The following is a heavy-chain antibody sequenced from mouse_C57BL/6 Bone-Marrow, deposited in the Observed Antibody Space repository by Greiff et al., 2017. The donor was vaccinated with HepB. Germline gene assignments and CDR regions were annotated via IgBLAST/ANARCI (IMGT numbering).Heavy chain of an antibody. V-gene: IGHV6-6*01. D-gene: IGHD2-4*01. CDR2: IRNKANNHAT. CDR3: TGSRYYDYDIGYFDV. Sequence: EVQVVESGGGLVQPGGSMKLSCAASGFTFSDAWMDWVRQSPEKGLEWVAEIRNKANNHATYYAESVKGRFTISRDDSKSSVFLQMNSLRAEDTGIYYCTGSRYYDYDIGYFDVWGTGTTVTVSS. J-gene: IGHJ1*03. CDR1: GFTFSDAW.